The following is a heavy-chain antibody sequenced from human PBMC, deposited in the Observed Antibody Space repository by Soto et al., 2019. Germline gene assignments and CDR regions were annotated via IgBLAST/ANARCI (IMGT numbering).Heavy chain of an antibody. D-gene: IGHD4-17*01. V-gene: IGHV1-18*04. J-gene: IGHJ6*02. Sequence: QVQLVQSGAEVKKPGASVKVSCKASGYTFTSYGISWVRQAPGQGLEWMGWISAYNGNTNYAQKLQGRVTMTTDTSTSTAYMELRSLRSDDTAVYYCARDRVPDYGGKSRGGLYYYYGMDVWGQGTTVTVSS. CDR3: ARDRVPDYGGKSRGGLYYYYGMDV. CDR1: GYTFTSYG. CDR2: ISAYNGNT.